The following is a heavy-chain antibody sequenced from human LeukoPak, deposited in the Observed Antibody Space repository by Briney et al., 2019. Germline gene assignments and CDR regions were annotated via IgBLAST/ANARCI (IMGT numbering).Heavy chain of an antibody. Sequence: HGGSLKVSCAASGFTLSNHWLHWVRQAPGQGLVGVAYIYIDWSTTNSADSVKGRFTISRDNAKNTLYLQMNSLRAEDTAIYYCVREMDSFDYWGQGTLVTVSS. CDR2: IYIDWSTT. CDR3: VREMDSFDY. CDR1: GFTLSNHW. V-gene: IGHV3-74*01. J-gene: IGHJ4*02. D-gene: IGHD2-2*03.